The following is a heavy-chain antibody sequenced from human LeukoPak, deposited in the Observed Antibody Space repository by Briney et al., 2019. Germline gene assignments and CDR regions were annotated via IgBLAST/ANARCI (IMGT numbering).Heavy chain of an antibody. V-gene: IGHV3-48*01. CDR3: ARDSGFSGTQRGEY. CDR2: ISSSSSTI. D-gene: IGHD3/OR15-3a*01. CDR1: RFTFSSYS. J-gene: IGHJ4*02. Sequence: PGGSLRLSCAASRFTFSSYSMNWVRQAPGKGLEWVSYISSSSSTIYYADSVKGRFTISRDNSKNTLYLQMNSLRAEDTAVYYCARDSGFSGTQRGEYWGQGTLVTVSS.